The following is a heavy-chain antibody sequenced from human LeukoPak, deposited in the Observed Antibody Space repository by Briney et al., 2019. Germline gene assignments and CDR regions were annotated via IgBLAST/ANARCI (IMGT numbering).Heavy chain of an antibody. J-gene: IGHJ4*02. CDR2: IFHSGTT. D-gene: IGHD1-26*01. CDR3: ARWVATTGLVDS. CDR1: GGSISSHY. Sequence: PSETLSLTCTVSGGSISSHYWSWIRQPPGKGLEYVGFIFHSGTTYYNPSLKSRVTISVATSKSQFSLQLTSLTAADTAVYYCARWVATTGLVDSWGPGTLVTVFS. V-gene: IGHV4-59*08.